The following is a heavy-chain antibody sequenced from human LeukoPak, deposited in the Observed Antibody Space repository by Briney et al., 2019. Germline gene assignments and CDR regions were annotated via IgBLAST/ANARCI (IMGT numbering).Heavy chain of an antibody. D-gene: IGHD3-10*01. V-gene: IGHV3-23*01. J-gene: IGHJ4*02. Sequence: GGSLRLSCTASGYTFNSYAMSWVRQAPGKGLECVSGISGSGTSKYYADSVKGRFTISRDNSKNTLYLQMNSLRAEDTALYYCAKEPASGSCFDYWGQGTLVTVSS. CDR2: ISGSGTSK. CDR3: AKEPASGSCFDY. CDR1: GYTFNSYA.